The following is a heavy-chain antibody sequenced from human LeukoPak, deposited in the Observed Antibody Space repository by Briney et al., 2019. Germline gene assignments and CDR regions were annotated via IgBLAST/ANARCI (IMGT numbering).Heavy chain of an antibody. CDR1: GFTFSSYN. CDR2: ITTTSSYI. V-gene: IGHV3-21*01. J-gene: IGHJ6*03. Sequence: GGSLRLSCAASGFTFSSYNMNWVRRAPGKGLEWISSITTTSSYIYYADSVKGRFTISRDNAKNSLYLQMTSLRAEDTAVYYCARDPYSGSYGDYYFYYMDVWGKGTTVTVSS. CDR3: ARDPYSGSYGDYYFYYMDV. D-gene: IGHD1-26*01.